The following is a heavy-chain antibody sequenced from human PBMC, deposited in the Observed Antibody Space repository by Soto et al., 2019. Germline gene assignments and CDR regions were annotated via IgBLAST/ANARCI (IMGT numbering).Heavy chain of an antibody. Sequence: GGSLRLSCAASGFTFSSYAMSWVRQAPGKGLEWVSAISGSGGSTYYPDSVKGRFTLSRDNSKNTLYLQMNSLRAEDTAVYYCAKEHSNYPDNWFDPWGQGTLVTVSS. D-gene: IGHD4-4*01. CDR1: GFTFSSYA. CDR2: ISGSGGST. CDR3: AKEHSNYPDNWFDP. V-gene: IGHV3-23*01. J-gene: IGHJ5*02.